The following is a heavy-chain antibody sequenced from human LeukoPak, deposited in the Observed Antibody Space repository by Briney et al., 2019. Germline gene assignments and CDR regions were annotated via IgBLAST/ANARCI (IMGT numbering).Heavy chain of an antibody. V-gene: IGHV1-69*13. CDR2: IIPILGTA. CDR3: ATTRDYYDTSGYTLLQD. D-gene: IGHD3-22*01. J-gene: IGHJ1*01. CDR1: GGTFSTYA. Sequence: ASVKVSCKASGGTFSTYAISWVRQAPGQGLEWMGGIIPILGTANYAQRCQGRVALTADESSSTAYMALSSLRSEDTAMYYCATTRDYYDTSGYTLLQDWGQGTRVTVSS.